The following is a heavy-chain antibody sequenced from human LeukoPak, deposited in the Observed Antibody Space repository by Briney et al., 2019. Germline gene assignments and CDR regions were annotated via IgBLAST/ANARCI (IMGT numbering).Heavy chain of an antibody. D-gene: IGHD6-6*01. Sequence: GGSLRLSCAASGFTFSSYSMNWVRQAPGKGLEWVSSISSSSSHIYYADSVKGRFTIFRDNGKNSLYLQMNSLRAEDTAVYYCARGSLDAFDIWGQGTMVTVSS. CDR2: ISSSSSHI. CDR1: GFTFSSYS. J-gene: IGHJ3*02. CDR3: ARGSLDAFDI. V-gene: IGHV3-21*01.